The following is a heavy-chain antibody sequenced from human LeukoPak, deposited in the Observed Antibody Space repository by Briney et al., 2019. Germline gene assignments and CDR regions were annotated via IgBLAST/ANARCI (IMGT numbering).Heavy chain of an antibody. CDR3: ARALEYYDILTGPSDAFDI. J-gene: IGHJ3*02. V-gene: IGHV4-30-2*01. CDR2: IYHSGST. D-gene: IGHD3-9*01. CDR1: GGSISSGGSS. Sequence: SETLSLTCAVSGGSISSGGSSWSWIRQPPGKGLEWIGYIYHSGSTYYNPSLKSRVTISVDRSKNQFSLKLSSVTAADTAVYYCARALEYYDILTGPSDAFDIWGQGTMVTVST.